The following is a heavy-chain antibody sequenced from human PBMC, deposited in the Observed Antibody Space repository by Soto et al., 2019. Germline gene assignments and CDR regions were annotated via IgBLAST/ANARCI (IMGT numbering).Heavy chain of an antibody. V-gene: IGHV4-39*01. CDR2: NYYSGST. CDR1: SGSISSSTYF. J-gene: IGHJ6*03. CDR3: ARVLRDYPFYCYYMAV. D-gene: IGHD3-10*01. Sequence: QLQLQESGPGLVKPSETLSLTCTVSSGSISSSTYFWAWIRQPPGKGLGWIGNNYYSGSTYYNPFIKSRVTISVDTSRKQFCLKLCAVTSADTAVYYCARVLRDYPFYCYYMAVWGRGTTVTVS.